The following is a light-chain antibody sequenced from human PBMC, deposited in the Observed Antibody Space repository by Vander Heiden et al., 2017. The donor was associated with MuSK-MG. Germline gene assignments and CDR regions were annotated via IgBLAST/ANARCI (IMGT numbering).Light chain of an antibody. CDR2: GAS. CDR3: QQYNNWWT. CDR1: QSVSSY. J-gene: IGKJ1*01. V-gene: IGKV3-15*01. Sequence: EIVMMQSPATLSVSPGERATLSCRASQSVSSYLAWYQQKPGQAPRLLIYGASTRATGIPARFSGSGSGTEFTLTISSLQSEDFAVYYCQQYNNWWTFGQGTKVEI.